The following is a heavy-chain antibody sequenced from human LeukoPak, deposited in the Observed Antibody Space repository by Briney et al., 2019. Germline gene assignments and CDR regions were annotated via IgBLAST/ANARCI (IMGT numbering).Heavy chain of an antibody. D-gene: IGHD6-13*01. V-gene: IGHV4-59*08. J-gene: IGHJ5*02. Sequence: SETLSLTCTVSGGSISSYYWSWIRQPPGKGLEWIGYIYYSGSTNYNPSLKSRVTISVDTSKNQFSLKLSSVTAAGTAVYYCARLGIAAAATWFDPWGQGTLVTVSS. CDR3: ARLGIAAAATWFDP. CDR1: GGSISSYY. CDR2: IYYSGST.